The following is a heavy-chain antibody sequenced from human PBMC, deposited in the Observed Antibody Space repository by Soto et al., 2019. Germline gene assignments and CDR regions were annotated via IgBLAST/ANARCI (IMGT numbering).Heavy chain of an antibody. CDR2: MNPNSGNT. V-gene: IGHV1-8*01. J-gene: IGHJ5*02. CDR1: GYTFTSYD. Sequence: ASLKVSCKASGYTFTSYDINWVRQATGQGLEWMGWMNPNSGNTGYAQKFQGRVTMTRNTSISTAYMELSSLRSEDTAVYYCARGRYCSSTSCYQRRWFDPWGQGTLVTVSS. D-gene: IGHD2-2*01. CDR3: ARGRYCSSTSCYQRRWFDP.